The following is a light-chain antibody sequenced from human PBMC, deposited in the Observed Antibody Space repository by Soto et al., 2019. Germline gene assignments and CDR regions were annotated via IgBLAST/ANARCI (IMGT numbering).Light chain of an antibody. J-gene: IGKJ4*01. CDR3: QQYNNWLLT. CDR2: DTS. CDR1: QGIGYT. V-gene: IGKV3-15*01. Sequence: VTRHSPATPSVSPAGGATRSCGASQGIGYTLAWYQHKPGQTPRLLIYDTSTRATGVPTRFSGSRSGAEFTLTINSLQSEDFAVYYCQQYNNWLLTFGGGTKVDI.